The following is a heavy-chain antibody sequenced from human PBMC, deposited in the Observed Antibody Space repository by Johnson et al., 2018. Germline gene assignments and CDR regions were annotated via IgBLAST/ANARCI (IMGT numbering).Heavy chain of an antibody. CDR3: AKDREQWLVMSRAEYFQH. J-gene: IGHJ1*01. Sequence: VQLVQSGGGLVLPGGSLRLSCAASGFTFSTYAMSWVRQAPGKGLEWVSAISGSGGSTYYADSVKGRFTICRDNSKNTLYLQMNSLSAEDTAVNYCAKDREQWLVMSRAEYFQHWGQGNLVTVSS. D-gene: IGHD6-19*01. CDR1: GFTFSTYA. CDR2: ISGSGGST. V-gene: IGHV3-23*04.